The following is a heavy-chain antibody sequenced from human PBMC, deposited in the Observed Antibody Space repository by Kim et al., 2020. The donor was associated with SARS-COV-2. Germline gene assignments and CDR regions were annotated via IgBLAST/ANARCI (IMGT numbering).Heavy chain of an antibody. V-gene: IGHV4-34*01. D-gene: IGHD1-26*01. CDR2: INHSGST. Sequence: SETLSLTCVVYGGSFSTYYWTWIRQPPGKGLEWIGEINHSGSTKNNPSLKSRVTISVDTSKNQFSLKLSSMTAADTAVYYCAGARPLCSGSPDRLRFFDSWGQGTLVTVSS. CDR3: AGARPLCSGSPDRLRFFDS. J-gene: IGHJ4*02. CDR1: GGSFSTYY.